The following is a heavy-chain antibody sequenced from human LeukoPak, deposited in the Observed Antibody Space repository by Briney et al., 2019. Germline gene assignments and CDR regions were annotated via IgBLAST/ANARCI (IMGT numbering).Heavy chain of an antibody. CDR1: GFTFSSYS. Sequence: GGSLRLSCVASGFTFSSYSMNWVRQPPGKGLEWVSSISRAGDYTYSEDSVKGRFTISRDNAKDSLYLQLNSLRAEDTAIYYCARDLMAVAGTGFDYWGQGALVTVSS. CDR2: ISRAGDYT. D-gene: IGHD6-19*01. J-gene: IGHJ4*02. CDR3: ARDLMAVAGTGFDY. V-gene: IGHV3-21*01.